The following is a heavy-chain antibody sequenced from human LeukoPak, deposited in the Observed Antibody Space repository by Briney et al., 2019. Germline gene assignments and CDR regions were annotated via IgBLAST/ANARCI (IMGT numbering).Heavy chain of an antibody. CDR1: GFTFSNSA. Sequence: GGSLRLSCAASGFTFSNSAMSWVRQAPGKGLEWVSTVSDTGSSTYYADSVKGRFTISRDNSKNTLSLQMNSLRAEDTAVYYCAQQVGYCSSGSCYFTYWGQGTLVTVSS. CDR3: AQQVGYCSSGSCYFTY. J-gene: IGHJ1*01. CDR2: VSDTGSST. D-gene: IGHD2-15*01. V-gene: IGHV3-23*01.